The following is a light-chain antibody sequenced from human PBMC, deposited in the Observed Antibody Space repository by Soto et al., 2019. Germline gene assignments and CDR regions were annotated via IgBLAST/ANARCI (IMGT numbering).Light chain of an antibody. CDR3: QQTTSFPLT. Sequence: DIQMTQSPSFVSASVGDRVTITCRASQGISSWLAWYQHKPGRAPKLLIHAASSLESGVPSRFSGSGSGTDVTHNLSSLHPADFATFYFQQTTSFPLTFGGGTKVEIK. CDR1: QGISSW. CDR2: AAS. J-gene: IGKJ4*01. V-gene: IGKV1-12*01.